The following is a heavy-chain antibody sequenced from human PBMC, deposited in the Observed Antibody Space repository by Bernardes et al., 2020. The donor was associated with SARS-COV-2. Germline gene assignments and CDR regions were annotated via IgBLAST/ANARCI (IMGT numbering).Heavy chain of an antibody. V-gene: IGHV3-23*01. J-gene: IGHJ5*02. CDR1: GFTFSSYA. CDR3: ATGASLVRTNWFDP. Sequence: GGSLRLSCAASGFTFSSYAMSWVRQAPGKGLEWVSAISGSGGSTYYADSVKGRFTISRDNSKNTLYLQMNSLRSEDTAVYYCATGASLVRTNWFDPWGQGTLVTVSS. CDR2: ISGSGGST. D-gene: IGHD3-10*01.